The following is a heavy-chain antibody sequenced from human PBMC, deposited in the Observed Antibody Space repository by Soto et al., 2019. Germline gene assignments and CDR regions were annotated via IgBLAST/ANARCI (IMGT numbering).Heavy chain of an antibody. Sequence: EVQLVESGGGLVQPGGSLRLSCVDSGFTFSSYWMSWVRQAPVKGLEWVGNIKQDGSEENYVDSVKGRFTISRDNAKNSMYLQLNGLRVEDAAVYYGARIAGSGRGWDGWGQGATVGGSS. CDR3: ARIAGSGRGWDG. J-gene: IGHJ6*02. D-gene: IGHD6-13*01. CDR2: IKQDGSEE. V-gene: IGHV3-7*01. CDR1: GFTFSSYW.